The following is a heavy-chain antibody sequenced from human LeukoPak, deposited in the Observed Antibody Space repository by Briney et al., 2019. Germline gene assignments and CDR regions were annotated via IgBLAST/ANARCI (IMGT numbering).Heavy chain of an antibody. CDR2: IIPIFGTA. CDR1: GGTFSSCA. Sequence: ASVKVSCKASGGTFSSCAISWVRQAPGQGLEWMGGIIPIFGTANYAQKFQGRVTITADESTSTAYMELSSLRSEDTAVYYCARDSLGELLEPPYYYYGMDVWGKGTTVTVSS. J-gene: IGHJ6*04. D-gene: IGHD3-10*01. V-gene: IGHV1-69*01. CDR3: ARDSLGELLEPPYYYYGMDV.